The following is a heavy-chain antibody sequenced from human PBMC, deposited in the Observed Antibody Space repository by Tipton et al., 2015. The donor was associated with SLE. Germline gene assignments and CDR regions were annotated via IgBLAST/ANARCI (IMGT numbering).Heavy chain of an antibody. Sequence: TLSLTCTVSSGSISSYHWSWIRQPPGKGLEWIGYIYYSGNINHNPSLESRVTISLDTSKNQFSLKLNSVTAADTAVYYCPRGGRWGTVANFDNWGQGTLVTVSS. CDR2: IYYSGNI. CDR1: SGSISSYH. D-gene: IGHD7-27*01. J-gene: IGHJ4*02. CDR3: PRGGRWGTVANFDN. V-gene: IGHV4-59*01.